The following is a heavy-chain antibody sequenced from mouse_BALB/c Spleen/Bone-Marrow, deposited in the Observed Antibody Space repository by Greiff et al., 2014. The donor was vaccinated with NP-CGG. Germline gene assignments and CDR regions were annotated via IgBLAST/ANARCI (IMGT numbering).Heavy chain of an antibody. J-gene: IGHJ2*01. V-gene: IGHV1-37*01. Sequence: VQLKESGPELVKPGASVKISCKASGHSFTGYFMNWVKQSHGKSLEWIGRINPYNGETFYNQKLKGKATLTADKSSSTAHMEFLSLTSEDSAVYYCGRGAKKYGNYLDYWGQGTTLTVSS. D-gene: IGHD2-10*02. CDR3: GRGAKKYGNYLDY. CDR1: GHSFTGYF. CDR2: INPYNGET.